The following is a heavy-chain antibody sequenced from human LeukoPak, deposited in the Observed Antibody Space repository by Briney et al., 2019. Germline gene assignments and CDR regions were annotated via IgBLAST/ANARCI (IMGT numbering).Heavy chain of an antibody. CDR1: GGTFSRYA. CDR3: VIYYSGSGSYYYMDV. J-gene: IGHJ6*03. D-gene: IGHD3-10*01. V-gene: IGHV1-69*05. CDR2: IIPIFGTA. Sequence: ASVKVSCKASGGTFSRYAIIWVRQAPGQGLEWMGGIIPIFGTANYAQKFQGRVTITTDESTSTAYMELSSLRSEDTAVYYCVIYYSGSGSYYYMDVWGKGTTVTVSS.